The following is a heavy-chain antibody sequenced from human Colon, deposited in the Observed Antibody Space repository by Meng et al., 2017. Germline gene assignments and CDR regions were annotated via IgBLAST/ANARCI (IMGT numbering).Heavy chain of an antibody. CDR1: GDSFNSPDYY. D-gene: IGHD1-26*01. J-gene: IGHJ4*02. V-gene: IGHV4-30-4*01. Sequence: HGPLQALGPGLVKPSQPLSLTCTVSGDSFNSPDYYWSWIRQPPEKGLEWIGYIYYSGSTYYNPSLKSRVSISGDTSNKQFSLKLTSVTAADTAVYYCARSPYSGSALPFFDYWGQGSLVTVSS. CDR3: ARSPYSGSALPFFDY. CDR2: IYYSGST.